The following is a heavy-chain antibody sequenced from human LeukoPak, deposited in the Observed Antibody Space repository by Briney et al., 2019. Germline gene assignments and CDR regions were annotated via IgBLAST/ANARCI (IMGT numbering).Heavy chain of an antibody. J-gene: IGHJ5*02. CDR3: ARDLDWGAFDA. CDR2: IVPSGSIS. Sequence: GGSLRLSCAASGFTFSSYAMSWVRQAPGKGLEWVSGIVPSGSISYYADSVKGRFTISRDNSKNTVSLHMNSLRAEDTALYYCARDLDWGAFDAWGQGTLVTVPS. V-gene: IGHV3-23*01. CDR1: GFTFSSYA. D-gene: IGHD3-9*01.